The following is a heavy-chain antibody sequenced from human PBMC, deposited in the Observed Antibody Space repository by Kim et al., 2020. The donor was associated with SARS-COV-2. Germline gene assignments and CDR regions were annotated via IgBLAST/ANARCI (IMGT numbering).Heavy chain of an antibody. CDR1: GFMFSSDD. J-gene: IGHJ6*02. CDR3: ARDEREAARAGGMDV. CDR2: INSRSSHI. D-gene: IGHD6-13*01. Sequence: GGSLRLSCAASGFMFSSDDMNWVRQAPGKGPEWIASINSRSSHIYYADSVRGRFTISRDNAKNSLYLQMDSLRVEDTAVFYCARDEREAARAGGMDVWGQGTTLTVSS. V-gene: IGHV3-21*01.